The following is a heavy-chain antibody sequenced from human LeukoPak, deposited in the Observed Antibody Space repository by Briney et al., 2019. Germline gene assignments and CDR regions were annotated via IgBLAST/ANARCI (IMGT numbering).Heavy chain of an antibody. CDR1: GFTFSIYR. V-gene: IGHV3-74*01. Sequence: GGSLRLSCAASGFTFSIYRMHWVRQAPGKGLVWVSCINSDGSSTSYADSVKGRFTISRDNAKNTLYLQMNSLGAEDTAVYYCAREIQSRYMDYWGQGTLVTVSS. J-gene: IGHJ4*02. CDR3: AREIQSRYMDY. CDR2: INSDGSST. D-gene: IGHD6-13*01.